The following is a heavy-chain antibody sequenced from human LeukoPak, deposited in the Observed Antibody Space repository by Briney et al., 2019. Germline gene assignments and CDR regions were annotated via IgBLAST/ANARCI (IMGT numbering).Heavy chain of an antibody. CDR1: GFTFSNYD. CDR2: IGTAGDT. D-gene: IGHD2-8*01. Sequence: PGWSLRLSCAASGFTFSNYDMHWVRQATGNGLEWVSAIGTAGDTYYPGSVMGRFTMSRENAKNSLYLQMNSLAAGDTAVYYCARGSNTHFDYWGQGILVTVSA. J-gene: IGHJ4*02. V-gene: IGHV3-13*04. CDR3: ARGSNTHFDY.